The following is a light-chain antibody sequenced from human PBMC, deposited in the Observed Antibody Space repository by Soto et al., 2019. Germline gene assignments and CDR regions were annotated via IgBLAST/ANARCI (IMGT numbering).Light chain of an antibody. Sequence: EIVMTQSPATLSVSPGERATLSCRASQSVSSNLAWYQQKPGQAPRLLIYGTFTRATGIPARFSGSMSGTEFTLTISSLQSEDFAVYYCQQYNNWPRTFGQGTKVEIK. CDR3: QQYNNWPRT. J-gene: IGKJ1*01. V-gene: IGKV3-15*01. CDR2: GTF. CDR1: QSVSSN.